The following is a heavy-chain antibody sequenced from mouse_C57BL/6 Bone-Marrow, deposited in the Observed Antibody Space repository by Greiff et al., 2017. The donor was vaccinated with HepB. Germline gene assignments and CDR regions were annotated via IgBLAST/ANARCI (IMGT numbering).Heavy chain of an antibody. D-gene: IGHD1-1*01. CDR1: GYTFTSYW. Sequence: EVQLQQSGTVLARPGASVKMSCKTSGYTFTSYWMHWVKQRPGQGLEWIGAIYPGNSDTSYNQKFKGKAKLTAVTSASTAYIELSSLTNEDSAVYYCTNLYGSSYPYYFDYWGQGTTLTVSS. CDR2: IYPGNSDT. J-gene: IGHJ2*01. CDR3: TNLYGSSYPYYFDY. V-gene: IGHV1-5*01.